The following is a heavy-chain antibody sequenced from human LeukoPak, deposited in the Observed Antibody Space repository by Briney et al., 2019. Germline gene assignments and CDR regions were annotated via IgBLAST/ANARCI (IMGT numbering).Heavy chain of an antibody. Sequence: GGSLRLSCAASGFTFSSYAMSWVRQAPWKGLEWVSAISGSGGSTNYADSVKGRFTISRDNSKNTLYLQMNSLRAEDTAVYYCAKDIVVVVAANWFDPWGQGTLVTVSS. CDR2: ISGSGGST. J-gene: IGHJ5*02. V-gene: IGHV3-23*01. D-gene: IGHD2-15*01. CDR3: AKDIVVVVAANWFDP. CDR1: GFTFSSYA.